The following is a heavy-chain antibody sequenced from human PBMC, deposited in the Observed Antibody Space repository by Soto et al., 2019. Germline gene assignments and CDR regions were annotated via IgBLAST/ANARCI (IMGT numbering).Heavy chain of an antibody. D-gene: IGHD3-3*01. CDR3: VKDIFFDFWSGYGRDWYFDL. J-gene: IGHJ2*01. Sequence: GGSLRLSCSASGFTFSSYAMHWVRQAPGKGLEYVSAISSNGGSTYYADSVKGRFTISRDNSKNTLYLQMSSLRAEDTAVYYCVKDIFFDFWSGYGRDWYFDLWGRGTLVTVS. V-gene: IGHV3-64D*06. CDR1: GFTFSSYA. CDR2: ISSNGGST.